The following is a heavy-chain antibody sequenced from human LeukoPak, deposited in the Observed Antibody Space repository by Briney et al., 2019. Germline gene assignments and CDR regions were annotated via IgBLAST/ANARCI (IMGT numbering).Heavy chain of an antibody. CDR2: ISGSGGST. V-gene: IGHV3-23*01. J-gene: IGHJ4*02. D-gene: IGHD2-15*01. Sequence: PGGSLRLSCAASGFTFSSYAMSWVRQAPGKGLEWVSAISGSGGSTYYADSVKGRFTISRDNSKNTLYLQMNSLRAEDTAVYYCAKDLGRRESNVVVALYYFDYWGQGTLVTVSS. CDR3: AKDLGRRESNVVVALYYFDY. CDR1: GFTFSSYA.